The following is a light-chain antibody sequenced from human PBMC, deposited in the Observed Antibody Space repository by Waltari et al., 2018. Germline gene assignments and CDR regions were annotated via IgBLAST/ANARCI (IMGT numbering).Light chain of an antibody. CDR3: MQALQIPWT. CDR1: QSLVHTNGYNY. V-gene: IGKV2-28*01. CDR2: LGS. J-gene: IGKJ1*01. Sequence: DIVMTQSPLSLPVTPGEPASISCRSSQSLVHTNGYNYLDWYLQKPGKSPQLLVYLGSNRASGVPDRFSGSGSGTDFTLKISSVEAEDVGVYYCMQALQIPWTFGQGTKVEIK.